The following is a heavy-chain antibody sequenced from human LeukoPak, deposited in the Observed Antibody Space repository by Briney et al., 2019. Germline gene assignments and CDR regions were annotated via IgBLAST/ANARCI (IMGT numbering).Heavy chain of an antibody. J-gene: IGHJ3*02. CDR2: IYSSEST. CDR1: GGSISSYF. D-gene: IGHD3-16*01. Sequence: PSETLSLTCTVSGGSISSYFWSWIRQPPGKGLEWIGYIYSSESTTYSPSLKSRVTISVGTSKSQFSLKLTSVTAADTAVYYCARHGAPHRGFDTWGQGTMVTVSS. CDR3: ARHGAPHRGFDT. V-gene: IGHV4-59*08.